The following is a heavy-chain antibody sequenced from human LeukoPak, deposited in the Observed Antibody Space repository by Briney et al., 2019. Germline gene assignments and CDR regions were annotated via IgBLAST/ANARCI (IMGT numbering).Heavy chain of an antibody. D-gene: IGHD4-17*01. J-gene: IGHJ5*02. CDR1: GLTSRGIS. V-gene: IGHV3-21*01. Sequence: GGSRSPSVAATGLTSRGISMNGVPRAPGKGLGWASPISSSSSYIYYADSVKGRFTISRDNAKNSLYLQMNSLRAEDTAVYYCARGLYAVTTNWFDPWGLGTLVTVSS. CDR3: ARGLYAVTTNWFDP. CDR2: ISSSSSYI.